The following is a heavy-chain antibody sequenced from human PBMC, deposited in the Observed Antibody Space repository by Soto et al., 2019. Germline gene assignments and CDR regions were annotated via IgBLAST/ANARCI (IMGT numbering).Heavy chain of an antibody. CDR3: ARECSSSSWWNP. J-gene: IGHJ5*02. D-gene: IGHD6-13*01. CDR2: INAGNGNT. Sequence: GASVKVSCKASGYTFTTYAIHWVRQAPGQAPGQRLEWMGWINAGNGNTKYSQKFQGRVTITRDTSASTAYMELSSLRSEDTAVYYCARECSSSSWWNPWGQGTLVTVSS. CDR1: GYTFTTYA. V-gene: IGHV1-3*01.